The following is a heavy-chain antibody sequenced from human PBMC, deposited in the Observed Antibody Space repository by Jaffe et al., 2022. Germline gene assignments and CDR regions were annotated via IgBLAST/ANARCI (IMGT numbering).Heavy chain of an antibody. Sequence: QVHLVESGGGVVQPGGSLRLSCAASGFTFSSYGMHWVRQAPGKGLEWVAFIRYDGSNKYYADSVKGRFTISRDNSELTLYLQMNSLRAEDTAIYYCAKDSVWEKKSSGWNFDYWGQGTLVTVSS. CDR3: AKDSVWEKKSSGWNFDY. V-gene: IGHV3-30*02. J-gene: IGHJ4*02. D-gene: IGHD6-19*01. CDR1: GFTFSSYG. CDR2: IRYDGSNK.